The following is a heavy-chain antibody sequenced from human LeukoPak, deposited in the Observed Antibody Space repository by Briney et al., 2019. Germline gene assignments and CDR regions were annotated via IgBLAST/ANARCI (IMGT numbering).Heavy chain of an antibody. D-gene: IGHD1-26*01. CDR2: IVPIFRTT. V-gene: IGHV1-69*05. CDR1: GGTFTNYA. Sequence: SVKVSCKASGGTFTNYAFSWVRQAPGQGLEWMGGIVPIFRTTNYAAQFQGGVTITTDESTNTAFLELSSLGSEDTAVYYCAKDDGSATMGFDSWGQGTLVSVSS. CDR3: AKDDGSATMGFDS. J-gene: IGHJ5*01.